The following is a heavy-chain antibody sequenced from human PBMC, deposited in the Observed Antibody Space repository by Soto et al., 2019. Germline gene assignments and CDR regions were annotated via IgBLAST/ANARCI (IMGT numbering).Heavy chain of an antibody. CDR3: ARESGSSWYYYGMDV. CDR1: GGSFSGYY. V-gene: IGHV4-34*01. CDR2: INHSGST. Sequence: SETLSLTCAVYGGSFSGYYWSWIRQPPGKGLEWIGEINHSGSTNYNPSLKSRVTISVDTSKNQFSLKLSSVTAADTAVYYCARESGSSWYYYGMDVWGQGTTLTVSS. D-gene: IGHD6-13*01. J-gene: IGHJ6*02.